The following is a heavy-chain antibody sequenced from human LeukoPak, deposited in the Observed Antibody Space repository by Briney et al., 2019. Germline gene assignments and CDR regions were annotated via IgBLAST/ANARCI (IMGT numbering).Heavy chain of an antibody. J-gene: IGHJ4*02. CDR3: ARGPLYSSSSDFHFDY. Sequence: SETLSLTCTVSGGSISSGGYYWSWIRQHPGKGLEWIGYIYYSGSTYYNPSLKSRVTISVDASKNQFSLKLSSVTAADTAVYYCARGPLYSSSSDFHFDYWGQGTLVTVSS. V-gene: IGHV4-31*03. D-gene: IGHD6-6*01. CDR1: GGSISSGGYY. CDR2: IYYSGST.